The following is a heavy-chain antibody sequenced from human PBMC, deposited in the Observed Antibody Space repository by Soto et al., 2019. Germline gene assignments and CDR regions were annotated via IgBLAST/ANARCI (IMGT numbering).Heavy chain of an antibody. CDR3: ARDSNEYSSYFGY. J-gene: IGHJ4*02. Sequence: EVQLVESGGGLVKPGGSLRLSCAASGFTFSSYSMNWVRQAPGKGLEWVSSISSSSSYIYYADSVKGRFTISRDNAKNSLYLQMNSLRAEDTAVYYCARDSNEYSSYFGYWGKGTLVTVSS. D-gene: IGHD6-6*01. CDR2: ISSSSSYI. V-gene: IGHV3-21*01. CDR1: GFTFSSYS.